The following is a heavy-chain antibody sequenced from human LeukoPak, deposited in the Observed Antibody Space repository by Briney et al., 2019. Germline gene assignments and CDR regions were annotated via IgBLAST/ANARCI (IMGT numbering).Heavy chain of an antibody. CDR1: GGSISSGNYF. D-gene: IGHD4-17*01. CDR3: ARGNGDYIDTFDN. J-gene: IGHJ3*02. Sequence: SQTLSLTCTVSGGSISSGNYFWAWIRQPAGKGLEWIGRIYASGITNYSPSLKSRVTISVDTSKNQLSLKLSSVTAADTAVYYCARGNGDYIDTFDNWGQGTMVTVSS. V-gene: IGHV4-61*02. CDR2: IYASGIT.